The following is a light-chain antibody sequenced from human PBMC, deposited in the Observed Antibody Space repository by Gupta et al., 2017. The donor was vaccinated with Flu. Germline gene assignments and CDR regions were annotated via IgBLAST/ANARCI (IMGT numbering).Light chain of an antibody. V-gene: IGKV1-27*01. CDR1: QGIRRS. Sequence: QMTQPPSSLFAAVGDTVPITCRARQGIRRSLAWYQQEPGKVPKILIYGSSTLHSGAPSRFNGRGFGKYLPLPITSLQPEDDATYYCQKYDDAPWTFGQGTKVEMK. CDR2: GSS. J-gene: IGKJ1*01. CDR3: QKYDDAPWT.